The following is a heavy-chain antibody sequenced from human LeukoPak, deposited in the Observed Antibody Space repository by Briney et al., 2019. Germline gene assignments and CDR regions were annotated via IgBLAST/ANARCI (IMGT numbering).Heavy chain of an antibody. J-gene: IGHJ4*02. CDR1: DYTFTSYG. CDR3: ARPRVAGSFDY. V-gene: IGHV1-18*01. D-gene: IGHD6-19*01. CDR2: ISGYNANT. Sequence: ASVKVSCKTSDYTFTSYGISWVRQAPGQGLEWMGWISGYNANTNYGQKFQGRVTMTIDTSTTTVYMELRSLRSDDTAVYYCARPRVAGSFDYWGQGTLVTVSS.